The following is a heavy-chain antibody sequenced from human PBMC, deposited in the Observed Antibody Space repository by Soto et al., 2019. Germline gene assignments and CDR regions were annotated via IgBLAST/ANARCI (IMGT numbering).Heavy chain of an antibody. J-gene: IGHJ4*02. Sequence: SVKVSCKASGGTFSSYAISCVRQAPGQGLEWMGGIIPIFGTANYAQKFQGRVTITADKSTSTAYMELSSLRSEDTAVYYCARSNYYDSSGYYYYFDYWGQGALVTVSS. CDR3: ARSNYYDSSGYYYYFDY. CDR1: GGTFSSYA. V-gene: IGHV1-69*06. CDR2: IIPIFGTA. D-gene: IGHD3-22*01.